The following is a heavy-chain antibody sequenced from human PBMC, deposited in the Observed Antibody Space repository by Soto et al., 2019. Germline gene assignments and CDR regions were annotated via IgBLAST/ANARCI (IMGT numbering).Heavy chain of an antibody. CDR2: IIPIFGTA. CDR3: ARGVLRFLEWLPSYYYGMDV. Sequence: RASVKVSCKASGGTFRSYAISWVRQAPGQGLEWMGGIIPIFGTANYAQKCQGRVTITADESTSTAYMELSSLRSEDTAVYYWARGVLRFLEWLPSYYYGMDVWGQGTTVTVSS. V-gene: IGHV1-69*13. CDR1: GGTFRSYA. D-gene: IGHD3-3*01. J-gene: IGHJ6*02.